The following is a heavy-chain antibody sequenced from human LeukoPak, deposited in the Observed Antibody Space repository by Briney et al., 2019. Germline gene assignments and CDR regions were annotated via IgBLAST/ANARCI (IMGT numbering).Heavy chain of an antibody. CDR3: EKDIPQYASGWFLGGFDY. CDR1: GFTFSNYG. CDR2: IRYDESNK. J-gene: IGHJ4*02. D-gene: IGHD6-19*01. Sequence: PGGSLRLSCAASGFTFSNYGMDWVRQAPGKGLEWVAFIRYDESNKYYADSVKGRFTISRDNSKNTLYLQMNSLRAEDTAVYYCEKDIPQYASGWFLGGFDYWGQGTLVTVSS. V-gene: IGHV3-30*02.